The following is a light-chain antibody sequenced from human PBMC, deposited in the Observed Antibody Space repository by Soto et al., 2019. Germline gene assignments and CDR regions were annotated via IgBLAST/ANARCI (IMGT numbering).Light chain of an antibody. Sequence: EIVLTQSPGTLSLSPGERATLSCRASQSVSSSYLAWYQQKPGQAPRLLIYGASSRATGIPDRFSGSGSGTYFTLTISTLEPEDFAVYYCQQYGSSPPRFTFGPGTKVDIK. CDR2: GAS. CDR3: QQYGSSPPRFT. V-gene: IGKV3-20*01. J-gene: IGKJ3*01. CDR1: QSVSSSY.